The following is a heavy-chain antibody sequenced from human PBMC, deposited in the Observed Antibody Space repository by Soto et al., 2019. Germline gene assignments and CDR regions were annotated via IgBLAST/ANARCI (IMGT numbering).Heavy chain of an antibody. Sequence: QVQLVQSGAEVKKPGSSVKVSCKASGGTFSSYTISWVRQAPGQGLEWMGRIIPILGIANYAQKIQGRVTITADKSTSTDYMELSSLRSEDTDVYYCARDFYCSSTRCQEVVNAFDIWGQGTMVTVSS. V-gene: IGHV1-69*08. D-gene: IGHD2-2*01. CDR2: IIPILGIA. CDR1: GGTFSSYT. J-gene: IGHJ3*02. CDR3: ARDFYCSSTRCQEVVNAFDI.